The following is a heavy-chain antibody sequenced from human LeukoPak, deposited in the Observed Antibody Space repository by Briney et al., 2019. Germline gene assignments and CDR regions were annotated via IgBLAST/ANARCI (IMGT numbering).Heavy chain of an antibody. J-gene: IGHJ4*02. Sequence: KPSETLSLTCTVSGGSISSYYWSWIRQPPGKGLEWIGYIYYSGSTNYNPSLKSRVTISVDTSKNQFSLKLSSVTAADTAMYYCARDRSGYYDRYFDYWGQGTLVTVSS. D-gene: IGHD3-22*01. V-gene: IGHV4-59*01. CDR3: ARDRSGYYDRYFDY. CDR2: IYYSGST. CDR1: GGSISSYY.